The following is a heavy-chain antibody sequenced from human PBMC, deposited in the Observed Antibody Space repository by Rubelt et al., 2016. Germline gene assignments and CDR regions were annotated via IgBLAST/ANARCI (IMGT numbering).Heavy chain of an antibody. J-gene: IGHJ6*03. CDR1: GGSISSYY. CDR3: ARDQGTSYMDV. D-gene: IGHD1-1*01. Sequence: QVQLQESGPGLVKPSETLSLTCTVSGGSISSYYWSWIRQPPGKGLEWIGYIYYSGSTNYNPSLKSLVTISVDTSKNQFSLKLSSVTAADTAVYYCARDQGTSYMDVWGKGTTVTVSS. CDR2: IYYSGST. V-gene: IGHV4-59*01.